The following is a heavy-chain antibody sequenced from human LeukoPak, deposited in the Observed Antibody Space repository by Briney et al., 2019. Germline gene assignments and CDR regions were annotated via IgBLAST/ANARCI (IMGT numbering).Heavy chain of an antibody. Sequence: ASVNVSCKASGGTFSSYAISWVRQAPGQGLEWMGWINPNSGGTNFAQKFQGRVTMTRDTSISTAYMELSRLRSDDTAVYYCARDYSRDSDYWGQGTLVTVSS. D-gene: IGHD6-13*01. CDR1: GGTFSSYA. CDR2: INPNSGGT. V-gene: IGHV1-2*02. J-gene: IGHJ4*02. CDR3: ARDYSRDSDY.